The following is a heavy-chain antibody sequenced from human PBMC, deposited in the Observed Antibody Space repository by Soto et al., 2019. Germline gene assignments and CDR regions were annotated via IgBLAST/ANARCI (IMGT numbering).Heavy chain of an antibody. CDR3: AMSLNYDILTGYQGYYYMDV. CDR2: FDPEDGET. V-gene: IGHV1-24*01. CDR1: GYTLTELS. Sequence: ASVKVSCKVSGYTLTELSMHWVRQAPGEGLGWMGGFDPEDGETIYAQKFQGRVTMTEDTSTDTAYMELSSLRSEDTAVYYCAMSLNYDILTGYQGYYYMDVWGKGTTVTVSS. D-gene: IGHD3-9*01. J-gene: IGHJ6*03.